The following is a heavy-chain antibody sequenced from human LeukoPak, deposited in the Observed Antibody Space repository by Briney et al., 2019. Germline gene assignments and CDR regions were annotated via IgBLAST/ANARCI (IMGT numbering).Heavy chain of an antibody. J-gene: IGHJ4*02. CDR1: GGSFSGYY. D-gene: IGHD3-16*02. V-gene: IGHV4-34*01. CDR3: ARAGYYDYVWGSYRMAKGYFDY. CDR2: MNHSGST. Sequence: SETLSLTCAVYGGSFSGYYWSWGRQPPGKGLEWVGEMNHSGSTNYNPSLKSRLTISVDTSNTQFSLKLSSVTAADTAVYYCARAGYYDYVWGSYRMAKGYFDYWGQGTLVTVSS.